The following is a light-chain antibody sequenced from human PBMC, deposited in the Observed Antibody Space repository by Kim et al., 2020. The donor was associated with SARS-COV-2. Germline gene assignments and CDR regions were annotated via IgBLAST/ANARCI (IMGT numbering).Light chain of an antibody. J-gene: IGKJ5*01. V-gene: IGKV3-11*01. CDR1: QSVATY. CDR2: DAS. Sequence: ATLSSSPGERATLSCRASQSVATYLAWYQQKPGQAPRLLIYDASKRATGIPARFRGSGSGTDFTLTIGTLEPEDSAVYYCQQRGNFGQGTRLEIK. CDR3: QQRGN.